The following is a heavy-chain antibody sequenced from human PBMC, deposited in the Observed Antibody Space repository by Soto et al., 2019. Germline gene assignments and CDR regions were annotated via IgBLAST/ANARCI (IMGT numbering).Heavy chain of an antibody. CDR1: GGTFSSYA. CDR3: AGTTHFYGRCGYFDAFCI. Sequence: QVQLVQSGAEVKKPGSSVKVSCKASGGTFSSYAISWVRQAPGQGLEWMGGIIPIFGTANYAQKFQGRVTITADETTGTGYLGLGNLGSGGTGGYYCAGTTHFYGRCGYFDAFCILGQGTMVTVSS. CDR2: IIPIFGTA. D-gene: IGHD3-22*01. J-gene: IGHJ3*02. V-gene: IGHV1-69*01.